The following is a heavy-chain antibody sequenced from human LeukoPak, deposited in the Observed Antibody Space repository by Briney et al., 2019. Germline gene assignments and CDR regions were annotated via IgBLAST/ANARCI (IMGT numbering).Heavy chain of an antibody. D-gene: IGHD5-18*01. CDR1: GSRFTSYW. CDR2: TYPVESDT. CDR3: ASHDSYGNFDY. J-gene: IGHJ4*02. Sequence: GASLKISYKGSGSRFTSYWIGGVRQMAGKGLEGTGITYPVESDTTYSASSQAQATISADKSLSTAYLQWSSLKASDTAMYYCASHDSYGNFDYWGQGTLVTVSS. V-gene: IGHV5-51*01.